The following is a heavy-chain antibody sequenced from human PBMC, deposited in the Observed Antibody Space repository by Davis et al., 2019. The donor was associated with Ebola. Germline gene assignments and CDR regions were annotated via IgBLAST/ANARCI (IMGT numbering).Heavy chain of an antibody. CDR2: IKGDGSHT. V-gene: IGHV3-74*01. J-gene: IGHJ5*02. CDR1: GFTFSGSG. CDR3: ARDPLGSSSWWVNWFDP. D-gene: IGHD6-13*01. Sequence: HTGGSLRLSCAASGFTFSGSGVHWVRQGPGKGLEWVSRIKGDGSHTISADSVKGRFTISRDNAKNTLYLQMNSLRAEDTAVYYCARDPLGSSSWWVNWFDPWGQGTLVTVSS.